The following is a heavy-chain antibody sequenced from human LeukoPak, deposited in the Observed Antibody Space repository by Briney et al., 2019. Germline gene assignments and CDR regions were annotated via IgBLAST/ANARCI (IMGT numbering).Heavy chain of an antibody. CDR1: GHSIRSGSY. D-gene: IGHD1-26*01. CDR2: IYHSGNT. J-gene: IGHJ4*02. Sequence: SETLSLTSDVSGHSIRSGSYWGWIWQPPGKGLEWIGSIYHSGNTYYNSSLKSRLIISVDTSKNQISLKLSSVAAADTAIYYCARGRGGSGDRVIFDIWGQGTLVTISS. V-gene: IGHV4-38-2*01. CDR3: ARGRGGSGDRVIFDI.